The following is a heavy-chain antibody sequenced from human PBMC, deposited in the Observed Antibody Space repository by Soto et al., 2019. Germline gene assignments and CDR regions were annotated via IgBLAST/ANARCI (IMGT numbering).Heavy chain of an antibody. Sequence: SETLSLTCAVFGGSIYSNNWWSWVRQPPGKGLEWIGEISQSGSTNYNPSLKSRVIISVDKSKNQFSLKLTSVTAADTAVYYCARNGYSSGWYHFDYWGQGTLVTVSS. D-gene: IGHD6-19*01. CDR1: GGSIYSNNW. CDR3: ARNGYSSGWYHFDY. V-gene: IGHV4-4*02. J-gene: IGHJ4*02. CDR2: ISQSGST.